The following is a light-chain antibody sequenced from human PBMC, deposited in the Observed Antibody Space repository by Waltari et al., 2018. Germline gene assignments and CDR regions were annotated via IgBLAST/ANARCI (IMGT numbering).Light chain of an antibody. CDR3: QQSYSTPPT. CDR2: AAS. V-gene: IGKV1-39*01. J-gene: IGKJ5*01. Sequence: DIQMTQSPSSLSASVGDRVTITCRASQSISSYLNWYQQKPGKAPKVLIYAASHLESVVPSRFSGSGSGTDFTLTISSLQPEDFATYYCQQSYSTPPTFGQGTRLEIK. CDR1: QSISSY.